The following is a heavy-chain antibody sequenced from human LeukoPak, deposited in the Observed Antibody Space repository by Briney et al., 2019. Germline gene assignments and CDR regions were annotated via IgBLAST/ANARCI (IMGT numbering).Heavy chain of an antibody. CDR2: IYSDGRT. V-gene: IGHV3-53*01. CDR1: GFTVSSSY. D-gene: IGHD3-22*01. CDR3: ARDRRYYDSSGYYFHWSFDL. J-gene: IGHJ2*01. Sequence: GGSLRLSCAASGFTVSSSYMGWVRQALGKGLEWVSYIYSDGRTLYADSAKSRFTTSTDSSTNTLYFLINSLIAEDTTLFYCARDRRYYDSSGYYFHWSFDLWGRGTLVTVSS.